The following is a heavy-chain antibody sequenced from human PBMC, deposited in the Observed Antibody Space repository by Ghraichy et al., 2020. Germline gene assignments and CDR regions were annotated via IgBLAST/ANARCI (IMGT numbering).Heavy chain of an antibody. V-gene: IGHV3-21*01. J-gene: IGHJ4*02. CDR3: ARETEGFDY. CDR1: GFTFSTYK. Sequence: GGSLRLSCAASGFTFSTYKMNWVRQAPGKGLEWVSSISSSPNYIVYVESLKGRFTVSRDDAKSSLYLQLNNLRAEDTAVYYCARETEGFDYWGQGALVTVSS. CDR2: ISSSPNYI.